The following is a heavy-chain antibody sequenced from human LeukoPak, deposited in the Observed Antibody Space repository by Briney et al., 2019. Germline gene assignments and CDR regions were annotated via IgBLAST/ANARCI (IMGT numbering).Heavy chain of an antibody. CDR2: IYYSGST. D-gene: IGHD4-23*01. CDR3: ARNTTTVDDRRTFDY. CDR1: GGSISSSSYY. Sequence: SETLSLTCNVSGGSISSSSYYWGWIRQPPGKGLEWIGSIYYSGSTYYNPSLKSRVTISVDTSKNQFSLKLSSVTAADTAVYYCARNTTTVDDRRTFDYWGQGTLVTVSS. J-gene: IGHJ4*02. V-gene: IGHV4-39*01.